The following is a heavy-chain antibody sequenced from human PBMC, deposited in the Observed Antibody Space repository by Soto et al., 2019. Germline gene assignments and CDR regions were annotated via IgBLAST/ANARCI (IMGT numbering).Heavy chain of an antibody. Sequence: ASVKVSCKASGYTFSSYAMHWVRQAPGQRLEWMGWINAGNGSRKYSQKFQGRVTITRDTSASTAYMELSSLRSEDTAVYYCARDFGGFDPWGQGTLVTVSS. V-gene: IGHV1-3*01. CDR3: ARDFGGFDP. CDR1: GYTFSSYA. J-gene: IGHJ5*02. CDR2: INAGNGSR. D-gene: IGHD3-3*01.